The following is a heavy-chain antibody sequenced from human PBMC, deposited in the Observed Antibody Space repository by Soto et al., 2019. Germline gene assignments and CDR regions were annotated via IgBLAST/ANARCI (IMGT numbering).Heavy chain of an antibody. CDR3: ARDEIEQLVFLFDY. Sequence: GGSLRLSCAASGFTFSSYGMHWVRQAPGKGLEWVAVIWYDGSNKYYADSVKGRFTISRDNSKNTLYLQMNSLRAEDTAVYYCARDEIEQLVFLFDYWGQGTLVTVSS. CDR1: GFTFSSYG. D-gene: IGHD6-13*01. V-gene: IGHV3-33*01. J-gene: IGHJ4*02. CDR2: IWYDGSNK.